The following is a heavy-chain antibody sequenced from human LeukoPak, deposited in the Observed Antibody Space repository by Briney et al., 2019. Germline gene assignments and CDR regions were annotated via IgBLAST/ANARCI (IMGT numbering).Heavy chain of an antibody. CDR3: ARWGRVIYCSSTSCYGGNWFDP. V-gene: IGHV4-38-2*02. Sequence: PSETLSLTCTVSGYSISSGYYWGWIRQPPGKGLEWIGSIYYSGSTYYNPSLKSRVTISVDTSKNQFSLKLSSVTAADTAVYYCARWGRVIYCSSTSCYGGNWFDPWGQGTLVTVSS. D-gene: IGHD2-2*01. CDR1: GYSISSGYY. CDR2: IYYSGST. J-gene: IGHJ5*02.